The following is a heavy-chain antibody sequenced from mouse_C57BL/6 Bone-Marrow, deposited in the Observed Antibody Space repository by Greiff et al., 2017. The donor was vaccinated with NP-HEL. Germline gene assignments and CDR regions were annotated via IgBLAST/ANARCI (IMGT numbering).Heavy chain of an antibody. Sequence: QVQLQQPGAELVMPGASVKLSCKASGYTFTSYWMHWVKQRPGQGLEWIGEIDPSDSYTNYNQKFKGKSTLTVDKSSSTAYMQLSSLTSDDSAVYYCATDYYGKNYFDYWGQGTTLTVSS. CDR2: IDPSDSYT. D-gene: IGHD1-1*01. V-gene: IGHV1-69*01. CDR1: GYTFTSYW. J-gene: IGHJ2*01. CDR3: ATDYYGKNYFDY.